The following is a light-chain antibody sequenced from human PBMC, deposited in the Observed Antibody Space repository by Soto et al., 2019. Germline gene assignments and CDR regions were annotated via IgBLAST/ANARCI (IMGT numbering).Light chain of an antibody. CDR1: QSLLHSNGYNY. J-gene: IGKJ5*01. Sequence: DIVMTQSPLSLPVTPGEPASISCRSSQSLLHSNGYNYLDWYQQKPGRAPXXLIYDASNLEAGVPSRFRGSGSGTDFTFTISRLQPEDIATYYCQQYENLPTFGQGTRLEIK. V-gene: IGKV2-28*01. CDR3: QQYENLPT. CDR2: DAS.